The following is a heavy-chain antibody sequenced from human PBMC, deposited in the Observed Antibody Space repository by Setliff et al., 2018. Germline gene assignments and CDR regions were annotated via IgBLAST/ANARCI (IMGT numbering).Heavy chain of an antibody. V-gene: IGHV4-30-4*08. CDR3: AREVGTSTSSDAFDV. D-gene: IGHD1-26*01. Sequence: SETLSLTCTVSGDSISSGDYFWSWIRQPPGRGLEWIAYIYHSGSAYYSPSLKSRVTMSVDTSKNQFSLHLTSVTAADTAVYYCAREVGTSTSSDAFDVWGQGMMVTVSS. CDR1: GDSISSGDYF. CDR2: IYHSGSA. J-gene: IGHJ3*01.